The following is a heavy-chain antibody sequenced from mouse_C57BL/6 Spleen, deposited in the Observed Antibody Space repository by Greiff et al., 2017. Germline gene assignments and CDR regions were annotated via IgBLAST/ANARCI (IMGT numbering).Heavy chain of an antibody. V-gene: IGHV1-82*01. CDR2: IYPGDGDT. D-gene: IGHD1-1*01. CDR1: GYAFSSSW. CDR3: AGYYDGYWYFDV. Sequence: QVQLKQSGPELVKPGASVKISCKASGYAFSSSWMNWVKQRPGKGLEWIGRIYPGDGDTNYNGKFKGKATLTADKSSSTAYMQLSSLTSEDSAVYYCAGYYDGYWYFDVWGTGTTVTVSS. J-gene: IGHJ1*03.